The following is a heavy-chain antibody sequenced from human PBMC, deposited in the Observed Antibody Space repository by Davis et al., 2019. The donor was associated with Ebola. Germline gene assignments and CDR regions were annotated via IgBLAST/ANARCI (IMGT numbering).Heavy chain of an antibody. CDR2: IYYSGST. J-gene: IGHJ6*02. Sequence: SETLSPTCTVSGGSVSSGSYYWSWIRQPPEKGLEWVGYIYYSGSTNYNPSLKSRVTISVDTSKNQFSLKLSSVTAADTAVYYCARDDYSNYYGMDVWGQGTTVTVSS. D-gene: IGHD4-11*01. V-gene: IGHV4-61*01. CDR3: ARDDYSNYYGMDV. CDR1: GGSVSSGSYY.